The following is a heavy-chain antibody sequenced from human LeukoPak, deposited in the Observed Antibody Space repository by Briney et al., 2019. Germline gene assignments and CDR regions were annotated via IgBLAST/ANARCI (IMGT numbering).Heavy chain of an antibody. Sequence: ASAKVSCKASGGTFSSYAISWVRQAPGQGLEWMGGIIPIFGTANYAQKFQGRVTITADKSTSTAYMELSSLRSEDTAVYYCARDNHYYDSSGYYRSWFDPWGQGTLVTVSS. CDR3: ARDNHYYDSSGYYRSWFDP. V-gene: IGHV1-69*06. D-gene: IGHD3-22*01. J-gene: IGHJ5*02. CDR1: GGTFSSYA. CDR2: IIPIFGTA.